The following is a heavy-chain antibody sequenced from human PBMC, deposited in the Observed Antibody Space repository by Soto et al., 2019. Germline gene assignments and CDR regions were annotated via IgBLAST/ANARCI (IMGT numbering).Heavy chain of an antibody. D-gene: IGHD3-22*01. V-gene: IGHV3-48*03. CDR1: GFTFSSYE. J-gene: IGHJ5*02. Sequence: EVQLVESGGGLVQPGGSLRLSCAASGFTFSSYEMNWVRQAPGKGLEWVSYISSSGSTIYYADSVKGRFTISRDNAKNSLYLQMNSLRAEDTAVYYCARGPGRYYDSSRFGYNWFDPWGQGTLVTVSS. CDR3: ARGPGRYYDSSRFGYNWFDP. CDR2: ISSSGSTI.